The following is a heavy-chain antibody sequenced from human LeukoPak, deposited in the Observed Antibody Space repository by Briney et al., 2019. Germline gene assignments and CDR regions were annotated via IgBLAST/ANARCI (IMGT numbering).Heavy chain of an antibody. V-gene: IGHV4-59*08. D-gene: IGHD2-2*01. CDR3: AGVIGYCSSTSCFGYFDY. Sequence: PSETLSLTCSVSGGSISSYYWSWMRQPPGKGLEWIGYIYYSGSTNYNPSLKSRVTTSVDTSKNQLSLKLSSVTAADTAVYYCAGVIGYCSSTSCFGYFDYWGQGTLVTVSS. J-gene: IGHJ4*02. CDR1: GGSISSYY. CDR2: IYYSGST.